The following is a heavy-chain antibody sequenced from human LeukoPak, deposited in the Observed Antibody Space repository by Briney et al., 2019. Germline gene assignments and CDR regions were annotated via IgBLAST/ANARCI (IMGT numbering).Heavy chain of an antibody. CDR2: IYYSGST. V-gene: IGHV4-61*01. J-gene: IGHJ6*02. CDR3: ARSRGWYCSSTSCLDYYGMDV. D-gene: IGHD2-2*01. CDR1: GGSVSSGSYY. Sequence: SEPLSLTCTVSGGSVSSGSYYWSWIRQPPGKGLEWIGYIYYSGSTNYNPSLKSRVTISVDTSKNQFSLKLSSVTAADTAVYYCARSRGWYCSSTSCLDYYGMDVWGQGTTVTVSS.